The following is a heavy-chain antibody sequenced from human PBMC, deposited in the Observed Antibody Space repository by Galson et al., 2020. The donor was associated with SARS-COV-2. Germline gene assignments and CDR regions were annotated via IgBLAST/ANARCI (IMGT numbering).Heavy chain of an antibody. Sequence: SVKVSCKASRGTFSSSDVNWVRQAPGQGLEWLGGFIHVFHTATYAQKFQDRVTITADEPTTTVYMELTSLRSDDTAVYFCVRGEVQTLDFWGQGTLVIVSS. CDR2: FIHVFHTA. J-gene: IGHJ4*02. D-gene: IGHD3-16*01. CDR3: VRGEVQTLDF. V-gene: IGHV1-69*13. CDR1: RGTFSSSD.